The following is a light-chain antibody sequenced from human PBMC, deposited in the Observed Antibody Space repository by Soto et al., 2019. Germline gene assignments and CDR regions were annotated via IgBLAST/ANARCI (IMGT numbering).Light chain of an antibody. V-gene: IGLV7-43*01. CDR3: LLYFGGTQLI. CDR2: TAS. CDR1: TGAVTSAFY. Sequence: QTVVTQEPSLTVSPGGTVTLTCASSTGAVTSAFYPNWFQQKPAQAPTSLIYTASNRHSWTPARFSGSLLGGKATLTLSDVQPEDEADYYCLLYFGGTQLIFGGGTKVTVL. J-gene: IGLJ2*01.